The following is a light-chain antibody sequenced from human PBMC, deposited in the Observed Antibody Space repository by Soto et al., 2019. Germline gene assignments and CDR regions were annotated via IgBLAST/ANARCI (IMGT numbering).Light chain of an antibody. CDR1: QSLLTSIGYNY. Sequence: DIVMTQSPLSLPVTPGEPASISCRSSQSLLTSIGYNYLDWYVQKPGQSPQLLISLGSNRASGVPDRFSGSGSGTDFTLNIRRVEAEDVGVYYCMQALQAVRTFGQGNKLEIK. CDR3: MQALQAVRT. J-gene: IGKJ2*01. CDR2: LGS. V-gene: IGKV2-28*01.